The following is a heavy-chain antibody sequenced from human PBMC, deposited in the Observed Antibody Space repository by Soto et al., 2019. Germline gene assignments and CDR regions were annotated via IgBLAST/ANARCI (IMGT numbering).Heavy chain of an antibody. J-gene: IGHJ6*02. V-gene: IGHV1-69*13. CDR2: TIPIFGTA. D-gene: IGHD3-10*01. CDR1: GGTFSSYA. CDR3: ARDPYGSGSSDYYYYGMEV. Sequence: SVKASCKASGGTFSSYAISWVRQAPGQGLEWMGGTIPIFGTANYAQKFQGRVTIAADESTSTAYMELSSLRSEDTAVYYCARDPYGSGSSDYYYYGMEVWGQGTTVTVSS.